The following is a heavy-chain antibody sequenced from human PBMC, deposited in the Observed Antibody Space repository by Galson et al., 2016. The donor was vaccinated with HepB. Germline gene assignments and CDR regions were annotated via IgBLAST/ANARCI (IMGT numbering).Heavy chain of an antibody. V-gene: IGHV3-53*01. D-gene: IGHD5-24*01. Sequence: SLRLSCAASGFTVSSYYMSWVRQAPGKGLEWVSIIYTGGSTYYADSVKGRFTISRDSSKNTLYLQMNGLRAEDTAVYYCARGMGHWSFVYWGQGTLVTVSS. CDR3: ARGMGHWSFVY. J-gene: IGHJ4*02. CDR2: IYTGGST. CDR1: GFTVSSYY.